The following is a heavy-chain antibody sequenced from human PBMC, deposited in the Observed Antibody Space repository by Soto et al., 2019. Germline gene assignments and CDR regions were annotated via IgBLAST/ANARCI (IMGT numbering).Heavy chain of an antibody. V-gene: IGHV4-34*01. CDR2: INHSGST. CDR3: ARGGVLRFLEWLLLGDNWFDP. Sequence: SETLSLTCAVYGGSFSGYYWSWIRQPPGKGLEWIGEINHSGSTNYNPSLKSRVTISVDTSKDQFSLKLSSVTAADTAVYYCARGGVLRFLEWLLLGDNWFDPWGQGTLVTVSS. J-gene: IGHJ5*02. D-gene: IGHD3-3*01. CDR1: GGSFSGYY.